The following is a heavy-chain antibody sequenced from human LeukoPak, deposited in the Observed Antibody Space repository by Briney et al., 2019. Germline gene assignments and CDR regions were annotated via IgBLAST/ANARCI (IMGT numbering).Heavy chain of an antibody. J-gene: IGHJ4*02. CDR2: IYFGGTT. Sequence: SETLSLTCTVSGGSVSSSSYYWGWFRQPPGKGLEWIGSIYFGGTTYYNPSLKSRVTISADTSKNQFSLKLSSVTAADTAVYSCATFPLGIPVAPYWGQGTLVTVSS. V-gene: IGHV4-39*07. CDR3: ATFPLGIPVAPY. D-gene: IGHD6-19*01. CDR1: GGSVSSSSYY.